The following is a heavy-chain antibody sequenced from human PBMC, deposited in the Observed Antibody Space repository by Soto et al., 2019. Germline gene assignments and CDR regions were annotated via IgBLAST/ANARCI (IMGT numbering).Heavy chain of an antibody. CDR3: ARDTEMATISDYYYYGMDV. Sequence: SVKVSCKASGGTFSSYAISWVRQAPGQGLEWMGGIIPIFGTANYAQKFQGRVTITADESTSTAYMELSSLRSEDTAVYYCARDTEMATISDYYYYGMDVWGQGTTVTVSS. CDR2: IIPIFGTA. V-gene: IGHV1-69*13. CDR1: GGTFSSYA. D-gene: IGHD5-12*01. J-gene: IGHJ6*02.